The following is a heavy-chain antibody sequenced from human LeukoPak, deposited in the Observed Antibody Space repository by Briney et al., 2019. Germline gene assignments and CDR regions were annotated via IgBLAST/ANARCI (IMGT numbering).Heavy chain of an antibody. CDR3: TTPGIAVAGRRGSFDY. Sequence: SGGSLRLSCAASGFTFSNAWMSWVRQAPGKGLEWVGRIKSKTHGGTTDYAAPVKGRFSISRDDSKNTLDLQMNSLKTEDTAVYYCTTPGIAVAGRRGSFDYWGQGTLVTVSS. D-gene: IGHD6-19*01. V-gene: IGHV3-15*01. CDR2: IKSKTHGGTT. J-gene: IGHJ4*02. CDR1: GFTFSNAW.